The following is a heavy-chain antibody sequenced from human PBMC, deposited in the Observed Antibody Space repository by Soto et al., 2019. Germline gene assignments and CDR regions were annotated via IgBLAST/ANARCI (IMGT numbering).Heavy chain of an antibody. J-gene: IGHJ4*02. CDR1: GGSISSGGYY. CDR2: IYYSGST. V-gene: IGHV4-31*03. CDR3: ERGQLGDYFDY. Sequence: PSETLSLTFTLSGGSISSGGYYWSFSRQHPGKGLEWIGYIYYSGSTYYNPSLKSRVTISVDTSKNQFSLKLSSVTAADTDVYYCERGQLGDYFDYWGQGTLVPESS. D-gene: IGHD5-18*01.